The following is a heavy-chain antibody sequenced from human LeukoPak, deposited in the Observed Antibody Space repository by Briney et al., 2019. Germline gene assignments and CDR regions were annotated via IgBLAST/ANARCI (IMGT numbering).Heavy chain of an antibody. D-gene: IGHD6-13*01. Sequence: PGGSLRLSCAASGFTFSSYWMHWVRHAPGKGLEWVSAVSGSGGSTYYADSVKGRFTISRDNSKNTLYLQVSSLRAEDTAVYYCAKASTYSSSWRYYYGMDVWGQGTTVTVSS. CDR3: AKASTYSSSWRYYYGMDV. J-gene: IGHJ6*02. CDR2: VSGSGGST. CDR1: GFTFSSYW. V-gene: IGHV3-23*01.